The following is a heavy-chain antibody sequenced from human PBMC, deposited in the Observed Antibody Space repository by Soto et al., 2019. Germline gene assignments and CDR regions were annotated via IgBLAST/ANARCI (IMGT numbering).Heavy chain of an antibody. CDR2: INPNSGGT. D-gene: IGHD2-2*01. CDR1: GYTFTGYY. Sequence: EASVKVSCKASGYTFTGYYMHWVRQAPGQGLEWMGWINPNSGGTNVAQKFQGRVTMTRDTSITTAYMELSRLRSDDTAVYYCAASRGYCRSTSCYNSPFDYWGQGTLVTVSS. J-gene: IGHJ4*02. V-gene: IGHV1-2*02. CDR3: AASRGYCRSTSCYNSPFDY.